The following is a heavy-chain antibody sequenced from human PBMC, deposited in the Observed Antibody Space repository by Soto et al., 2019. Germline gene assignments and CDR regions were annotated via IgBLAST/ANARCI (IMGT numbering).Heavy chain of an antibody. J-gene: IGHJ3*01. D-gene: IGHD3-3*01. CDR2: ISTHNGNT. V-gene: IGHV1-18*04. Sequence: QDQLVQSGAEVKKPGASVKVSCKASVFTSSGISWVRQAPGQRLEWMGWISTHNGNTIYAQKFQGRVIMTMDTSTTKVYRELRSLRPDDTAVYLCAREGILGLFDAYDLWGQGTMVTVSS. CDR3: AREGILGLFDAYDL. CDR1: VFTSSG.